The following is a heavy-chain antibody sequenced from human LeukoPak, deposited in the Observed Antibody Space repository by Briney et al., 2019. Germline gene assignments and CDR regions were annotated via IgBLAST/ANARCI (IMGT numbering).Heavy chain of an antibody. CDR3: ARRGKAVAGGYYYYGMDV. Sequence: GESLKISCKGSGYSFTSYWLAWVRQMPGKGLEWMGIIYPGDSDTRYSPSFQGQVTISADKSISTAYLQWSSLKASDTAMYYCARRGKAVAGGYYYYGMDVWGQGTTVTVSS. CDR2: IYPGDSDT. J-gene: IGHJ6*02. V-gene: IGHV5-51*01. D-gene: IGHD6-19*01. CDR1: GYSFTSYW.